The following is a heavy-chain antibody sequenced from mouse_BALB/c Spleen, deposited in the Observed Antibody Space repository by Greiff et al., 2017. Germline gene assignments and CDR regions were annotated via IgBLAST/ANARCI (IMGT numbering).Heavy chain of an antibody. Sequence: VKVVESGPGLVQPSQSLSITCTVSGFSLTSYGVHWVRQSPGKGLEWLGVIWSGGSTDYNAAFISRLSISKDNSKSQVFFKMNSLQANDTAIYYCARNRGGYWYFDVWGAGTTVTVSS. V-gene: IGHV2-2*02. CDR2: IWSGGST. CDR3: ARNRGGYWYFDV. J-gene: IGHJ1*01. CDR1: GFSLTSYG.